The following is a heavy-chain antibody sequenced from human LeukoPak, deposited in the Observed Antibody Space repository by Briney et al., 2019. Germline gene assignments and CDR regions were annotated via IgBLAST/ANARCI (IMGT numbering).Heavy chain of an antibody. CDR2: INPSGGRT. CDR1: GYIFTSYY. D-gene: IGHD3-22*01. V-gene: IGHV1-46*01. Sequence: ASVKVSCKASGYIFTSYYIHWVRQAPGQGLEWMGIINPSGGRTNYAQKFQGRVTMTRDMSTSTVYMELNSLRSEDTAVYYCARVDPGYDSSGYFPDYWGQGTLVTVSS. CDR3: ARVDPGYDSSGYFPDY. J-gene: IGHJ4*02.